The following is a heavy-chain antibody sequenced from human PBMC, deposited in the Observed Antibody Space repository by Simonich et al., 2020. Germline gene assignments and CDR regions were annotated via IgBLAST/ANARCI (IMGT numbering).Heavy chain of an antibody. CDR2: ISSSGSTI. Sequence: EVQLVESGGGLVQPGGSLRLSCAASGFTFSSYEMNWVRQARGKGLEWVSYISSSGSTIYYADSVKGRVTIARDNAKNSLYLKMNSLRAEDTAVYYCARDFRLQLVEIGTYYYYGMDVWGQGTTVTVSS. D-gene: IGHD6-6*01. J-gene: IGHJ6*02. V-gene: IGHV3-48*03. CDR3: ARDFRLQLVEIGTYYYYGMDV. CDR1: GFTFSSYE.